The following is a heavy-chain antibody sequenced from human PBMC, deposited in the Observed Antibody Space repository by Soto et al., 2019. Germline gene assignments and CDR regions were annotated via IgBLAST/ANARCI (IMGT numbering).Heavy chain of an antibody. J-gene: IGHJ4*02. CDR1: GGTFSSYT. Sequence: QVQLVQSGAEVKKPGSSVKVSCKASGGTFSSYTISWVRQAPGQGLEWMGRIIPILGIANYAQKFQGRVTITADKSTSTAYMGLSSLRSEDTAVYYCARDKRCSSTSCYPDYWGQGTLVTVSS. CDR2: IIPILGIA. V-gene: IGHV1-69*08. D-gene: IGHD2-2*01. CDR3: ARDKRCSSTSCYPDY.